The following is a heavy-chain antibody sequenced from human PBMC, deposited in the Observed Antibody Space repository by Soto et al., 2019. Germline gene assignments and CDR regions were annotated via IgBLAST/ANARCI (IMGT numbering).Heavy chain of an antibody. CDR3: AKRNLG. Sequence: EVQLLASGGGMVQPGESLRLSCAASGFTFSTYAMSWVRQAPGKGPEWVSSISGSGGSTFYADSVKGRFTISRDNSKNTLYLQMNSLRAEDTAIYYCAKRNLGWGQGTLVSVSS. J-gene: IGHJ4*02. D-gene: IGHD7-27*01. CDR1: GFTFSTYA. V-gene: IGHV3-23*01. CDR2: ISGSGGST.